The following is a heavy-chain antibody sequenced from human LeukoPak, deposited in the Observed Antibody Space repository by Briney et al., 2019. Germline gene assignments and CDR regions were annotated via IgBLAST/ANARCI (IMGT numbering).Heavy chain of an antibody. Sequence: ASVKVSCKASGYTFTGYYMHWVRQAPGQGLEWMGWINPNSGNTGYAQKFQGRVTMTRNTSISTAYMELSSLRSEDTAVYYCARGGELHDQVYWGQGTLVTVSS. D-gene: IGHD1-7*01. CDR3: ARGGELHDQVY. CDR2: INPNSGNT. V-gene: IGHV1-8*02. CDR1: GYTFTGYY. J-gene: IGHJ4*02.